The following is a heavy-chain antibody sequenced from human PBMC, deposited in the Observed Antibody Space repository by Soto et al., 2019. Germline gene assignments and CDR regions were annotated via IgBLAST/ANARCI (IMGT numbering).Heavy chain of an antibody. V-gene: IGHV3-48*03. Sequence: GGSLRLSCSATGFTFNNYEMNWVRQAPGKGLEWISYISTSGVTIYYGDSVRGRFIISRDNAKNSLYLQMNSLRAGDTAVYYCARNRPYFDYWGQGTLVTVYS. CDR2: ISTSGVTI. CDR3: ARNRPYFDY. J-gene: IGHJ4*02. D-gene: IGHD6-6*01. CDR1: GFTFNNYE.